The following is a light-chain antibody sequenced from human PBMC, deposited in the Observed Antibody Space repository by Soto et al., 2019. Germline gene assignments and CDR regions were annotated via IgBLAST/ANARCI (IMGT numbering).Light chain of an antibody. CDR3: QQRSNWLLT. CDR2: DAS. Sequence: EIVLTQSPATLSLSPGERATLSCRASQSISTYLAWYQQKPGQVPRLLIYDASSRATGIPARFSGSGSGTYFTLTISSLEPEDFAVYYCQQRSNWLLTFGGGTKVEIK. J-gene: IGKJ4*01. V-gene: IGKV3-11*01. CDR1: QSISTY.